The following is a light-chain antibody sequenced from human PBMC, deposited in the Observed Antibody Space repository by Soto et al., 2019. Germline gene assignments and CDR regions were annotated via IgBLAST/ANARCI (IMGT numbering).Light chain of an antibody. CDR3: QSYDISLHNYV. Sequence: QSVLTQPPSVSGAPGQRDTISCTGSSSNIGAPYDVHWYQHLPGTAPKLLIFGDNNRPSGVPDRFSGSKSGTSDSLAITGLQAEDEADYYCQSYDISLHNYVFGTGTKLTVL. CDR2: GDN. CDR1: SSNIGAPYD. J-gene: IGLJ1*01. V-gene: IGLV1-40*01.